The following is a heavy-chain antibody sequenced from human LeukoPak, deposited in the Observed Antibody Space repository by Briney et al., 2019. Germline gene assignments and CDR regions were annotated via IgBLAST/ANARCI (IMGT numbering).Heavy chain of an antibody. D-gene: IGHD3-10*01. Sequence: GGSLRLSCAASGFTFSNAWLSWVRQAPGKGLEWVAGIKQDGGEEEYVGPVRGRFIISRDNAKNSLYLQMNSLRVEDTAVYYCVRDLWGSGSYWGQGTLVTVSS. J-gene: IGHJ4*02. CDR1: GFTFSNAW. CDR3: VRDLWGSGSY. CDR2: IKQDGGEE. V-gene: IGHV3-7*03.